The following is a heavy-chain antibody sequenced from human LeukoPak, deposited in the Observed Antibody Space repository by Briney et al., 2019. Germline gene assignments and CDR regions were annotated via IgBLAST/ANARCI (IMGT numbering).Heavy chain of an antibody. D-gene: IGHD5-24*01. CDR2: IYSGGST. J-gene: IGHJ4*02. CDR1: GFTVSSNY. Sequence: PGGSLRLSCAASGFTVSSNYMSWVRQAPGKGLEWVSVIYSGGSTYYADSVKGRFTISRDNSKNTLYLQMNSLRAEDTAVYYRARGRGRRWLQFFDYWGQGTLVTVSS. V-gene: IGHV3-53*01. CDR3: ARGRGRRWLQFFDY.